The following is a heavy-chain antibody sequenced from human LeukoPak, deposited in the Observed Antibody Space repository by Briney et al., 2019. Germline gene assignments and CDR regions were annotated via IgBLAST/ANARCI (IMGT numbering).Heavy chain of an antibody. D-gene: IGHD6-6*01. J-gene: IGHJ4*02. V-gene: IGHV3-23*01. CDR3: ARLYSSSSSD. Sequence: PGGSLRLSCAASGFTFSGFAMSWARQAPGKGPEWVSSTGNTGSTKYYADSVRGRFTISRDNSQNTLYLQMNNLRAEDTALYYCARLYSSSSSDWGQGTLVTVSS. CDR1: GFTFSGFA. CDR2: TGNTGSTK.